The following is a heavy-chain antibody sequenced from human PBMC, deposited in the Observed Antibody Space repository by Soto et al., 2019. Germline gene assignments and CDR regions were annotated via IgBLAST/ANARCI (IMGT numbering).Heavy chain of an antibody. Sequence: GASVKVSCKASGYTFTSYYMHWVRQAPGQGLEWMGIIHPSGGSTSYAQKFQGRVTMTRDTSTSTVYMELSSLRSEDTAVYYCARDVRAAAGTDGWFDPWGQGTLVTVSS. D-gene: IGHD6-13*01. J-gene: IGHJ5*02. CDR1: GYTFTSYY. V-gene: IGHV1-46*01. CDR3: ARDVRAAAGTDGWFDP. CDR2: IHPSGGST.